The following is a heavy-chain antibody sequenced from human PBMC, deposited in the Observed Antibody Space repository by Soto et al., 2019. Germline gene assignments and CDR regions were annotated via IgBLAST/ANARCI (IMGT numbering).Heavy chain of an antibody. CDR1: GFSFSTYG. CDR3: VKFRGRAYHYYYMDV. J-gene: IGHJ6*03. V-gene: IGHV3-23*01. CDR2: GGSGGST. D-gene: IGHD3-16*01. Sequence: DVQLLESGGGLAQRGGSLRLSCAASGFSFSTYGMTWVRQAPGKGLEWVSYGGSGGSTYYADSVKGRFTISRDNSKNTLYLQMNSLRAEDPAVYYCVKFRGRAYHYYYMDVWGNGTTVTVSS.